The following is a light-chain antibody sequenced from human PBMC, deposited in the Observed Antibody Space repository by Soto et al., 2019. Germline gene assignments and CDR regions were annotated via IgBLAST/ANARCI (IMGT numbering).Light chain of an antibody. CDR1: QSVGSN. J-gene: IGKJ2*01. CDR2: GAS. V-gene: IGKV3D-15*01. Sequence: EIVMTQSPATLSLSPGERATLSCRASQSVGSNLAWYQQKPGQAPRLLIYGASTRATGIPARFSGSGSGTEFTLTISSLQSEDFAVYYCHQYNSWHTFGQGTELEIK. CDR3: HQYNSWHT.